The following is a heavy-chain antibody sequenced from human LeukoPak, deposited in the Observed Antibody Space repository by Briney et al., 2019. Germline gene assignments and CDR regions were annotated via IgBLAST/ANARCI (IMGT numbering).Heavy chain of an antibody. CDR2: ISYDGSNK. CDR1: GLTFSSHG. V-gene: IGHV3-30*18. D-gene: IGHD2-15*01. Sequence: GRSLRLSCAASGLTFSSHGIHWVRQAPGKGLEWVAVISYDGSNKYYADSVKGRFTISRDNSKNTLYLQMNSLKAEDTAVYYCAKDGGYCSGGSCGISFDYWGQGTLVTVSS. J-gene: IGHJ4*02. CDR3: AKDGGYCSGGSCGISFDY.